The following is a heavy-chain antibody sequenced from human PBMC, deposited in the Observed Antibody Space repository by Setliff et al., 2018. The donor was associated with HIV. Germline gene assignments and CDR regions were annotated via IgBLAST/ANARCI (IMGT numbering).Heavy chain of an antibody. V-gene: IGHV5-51*01. CDR1: GYSFTNFW. CDR3: ATSDYGGNSGHFQL. D-gene: IGHD4-17*01. Sequence: GESLKISCKGSGYSFTNFWVGWVRQMPGKGLEWMGIIYPIDSDTKYSPSFWGRVTISADKSISTAYLRWSSLKASDTAMYYCATSDYGGNSGHFQLWGQGTLVTVSS. CDR2: IYPIDSDT. J-gene: IGHJ1*01.